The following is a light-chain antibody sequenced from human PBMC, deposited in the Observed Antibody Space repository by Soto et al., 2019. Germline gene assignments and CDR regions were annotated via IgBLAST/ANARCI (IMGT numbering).Light chain of an antibody. Sequence: EIVLTQSPGTLSLSPGERATLSCRASQSVSSTYLAWYQQKPGQAPRLLIYGVSNRATGIPDRFSGSGSGTDFTLTISRLEPEDFAVYYCQQYGGSRWTFGQGTRVDI. J-gene: IGKJ1*01. CDR3: QQYGGSRWT. V-gene: IGKV3-20*01. CDR1: QSVSSTY. CDR2: GVS.